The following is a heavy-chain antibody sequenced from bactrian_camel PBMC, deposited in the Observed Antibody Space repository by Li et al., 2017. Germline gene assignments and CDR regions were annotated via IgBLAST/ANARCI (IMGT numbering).Heavy chain of an antibody. CDR1: GFTFSMYA. V-gene: IGHV3S31*01. D-gene: IGHD3*01. CDR3: AAHTRRFHIMDHSWTSQDAYDY. J-gene: IGHJ4*01. Sequence: VQLVESGGGSVQPGGSLRLACAASGFTFSMYAMSWVRQAPGKGREWVSTIISSGRTTYYADSVKGRFTISQDIAKNTLYLQMNSLKPEDTAMYYCAAHTRRFHIMDHSWTSQDAYDYWGQGTQVTVS. CDR2: IISSGRTT.